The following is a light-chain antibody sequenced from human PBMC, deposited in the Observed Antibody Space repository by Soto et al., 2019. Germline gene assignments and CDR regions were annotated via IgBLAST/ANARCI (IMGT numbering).Light chain of an antibody. V-gene: IGKV4-1*01. CDR1: QRILYSSDNKNS. CDR3: QQYHGTPT. Sequence: DAPALCNTESATIXCKSXQRILYSSDNKNSLAWYQQKSVQPPNLLVQLASTMESGFPDRFGRGGSGTDLTLSIRRRQAEDVAVYYCQQYHGTPTFGQGTKVDI. J-gene: IGKJ1*01. CDR2: LAS.